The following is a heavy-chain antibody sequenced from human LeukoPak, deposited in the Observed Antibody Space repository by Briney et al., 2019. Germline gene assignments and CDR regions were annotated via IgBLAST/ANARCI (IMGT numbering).Heavy chain of an antibody. D-gene: IGHD3-22*01. CDR1: GFTFSSYG. CDR2: IWYDGSNK. Sequence: GGSLRLSCAASGFTFSSYGMHWVRQAPGKGPEWVAVIWYDGSNKYYADSVKGRFTISRDNSKNTLYLQMNSLRAEDTAVYYCARGVYYDSSGSFDFDYWGQGTLVTVSS. J-gene: IGHJ4*02. V-gene: IGHV3-33*01. CDR3: ARGVYYDSSGSFDFDY.